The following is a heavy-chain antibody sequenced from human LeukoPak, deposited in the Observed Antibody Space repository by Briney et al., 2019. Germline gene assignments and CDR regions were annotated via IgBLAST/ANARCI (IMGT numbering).Heavy chain of an antibody. D-gene: IGHD3-10*01. CDR1: GGSISSSSYY. Sequence: SETLSLTCTVSGGSISSSSYYWGWIRQPPGKGLEWIGSIYYSGSTYYNPSLKSRVTISVDTSKNQFSLKLSSVTAADTAVYYCARDPPIYYGSGSYGSPQLGDWGQGTLVTVSS. CDR3: ARDPPIYYGSGSYGSPQLGD. CDR2: IYYSGST. V-gene: IGHV4-39*07. J-gene: IGHJ4*02.